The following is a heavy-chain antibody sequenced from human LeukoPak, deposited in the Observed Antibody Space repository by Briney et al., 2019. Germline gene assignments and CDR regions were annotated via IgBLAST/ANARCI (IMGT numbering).Heavy chain of an antibody. CDR2: VYYTGNA. D-gene: IGHD5/OR15-5a*01. CDR3: ARLRALSGHRGAFDI. J-gene: IGHJ3*02. Sequence: PSETLSLTCAVSGVSISNHIYYWDWIRQTPGKGLEWIGAVYYTGNAYYNPSLKSRVTISVDTSDNRFSLHLSSVNAADTAIYYCARLRALSGHRGAFDIWGQGTLVTVSS. V-gene: IGHV4-39*02. CDR1: GVSISNHIYY.